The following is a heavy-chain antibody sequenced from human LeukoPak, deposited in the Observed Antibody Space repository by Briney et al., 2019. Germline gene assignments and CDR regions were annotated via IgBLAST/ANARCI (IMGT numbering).Heavy chain of an antibody. CDR1: GYTFTSYG. V-gene: IGHV1-18*01. D-gene: IGHD1-26*01. J-gene: IGHJ6*03. CDR3: ATILTSWELLTPPYYYMDV. Sequence: ASVTVSCKASGYTFTSYGISWVRQAPGQGLEWMGWISAYNGNTNYAQKLQGRVTMTTDTSTSTAYMELRSLRSDDTAVYYCATILTSWELLTPPYYYMDVWGKGTTVTVSS. CDR2: ISAYNGNT.